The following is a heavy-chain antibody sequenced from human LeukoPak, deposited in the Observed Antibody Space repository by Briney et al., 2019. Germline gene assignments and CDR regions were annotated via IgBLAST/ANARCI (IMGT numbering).Heavy chain of an antibody. CDR3: ARGRRDYGDYPY. J-gene: IGHJ4*02. Sequence: GGSLRLSCAASGFTVSSNYMSWVRQAPGKGLEWVSVIYSGGSTYSADSVKGRSTTSRDNSKNTVYLQMNSLRVEDTAVYYCARGRRDYGDYPYWGQGTLVTVSS. D-gene: IGHD4-17*01. CDR2: IYSGGST. V-gene: IGHV3-53*01. CDR1: GFTVSSNY.